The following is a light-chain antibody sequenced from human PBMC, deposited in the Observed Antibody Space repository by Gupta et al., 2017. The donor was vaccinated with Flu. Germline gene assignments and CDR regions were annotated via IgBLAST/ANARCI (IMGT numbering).Light chain of an antibody. CDR2: RDN. V-gene: IGLV10-54*04. J-gene: IGLJ2*01. Sequence: QAGLTQPPSVSKGLRQTATLTCTGDSHYVGNQGAAWLQHHQGHHPKGRVARDNSRPSGISERFSAYRAGKKESRNIAGLQPEDEADDYGAEWDSRLSVGGVGGGTKLTVL. CDR3: AEWDSRLSVGG. CDR1: SHYVGNQG.